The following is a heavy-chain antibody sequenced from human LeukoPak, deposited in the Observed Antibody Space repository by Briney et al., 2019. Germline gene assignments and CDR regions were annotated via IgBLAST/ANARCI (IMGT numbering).Heavy chain of an antibody. J-gene: IGHJ4*02. D-gene: IGHD5-18*01. Sequence: PSETLSLTCTVSGGSISSYYWSWIRQPPGKGLEWIGEIYHSGSTNYNPSLKSRVTISVDKSKNQFSLKLSSVTAADTAVYYCARDGDTAMVGYFDYWGQGTLVTVSS. CDR3: ARDGDTAMVGYFDY. V-gene: IGHV4-59*12. CDR1: GGSISSYY. CDR2: IYHSGST.